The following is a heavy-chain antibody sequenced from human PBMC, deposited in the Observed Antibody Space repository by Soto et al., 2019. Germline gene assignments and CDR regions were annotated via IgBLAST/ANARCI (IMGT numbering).Heavy chain of an antibody. Sequence: QVQLQQWGAGLLKPSETLSLTCAVYGGSFSGYYWSWIRQPPGKGLEWIGEINHSGSTNYNPSLKRRVTISVDTSKNQFSLKLSSVTAADTAVYYCARGQGGYSYPNWFDPWGQGTLLTVSS. V-gene: IGHV4-34*01. CDR3: ARGQGGYSYPNWFDP. J-gene: IGHJ5*02. D-gene: IGHD5-18*01. CDR2: INHSGST. CDR1: GGSFSGYY.